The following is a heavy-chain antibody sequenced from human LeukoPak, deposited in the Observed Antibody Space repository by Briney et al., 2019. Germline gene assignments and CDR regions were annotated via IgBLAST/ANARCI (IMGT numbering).Heavy chain of an antibody. CDR3: ARASTGPTGLRINYMDV. Sequence: ASVKVSCKASGYTFTGYYMHWVRQAPGQGLEWMGWINPNSGGTNYAQKFQGRVTMTRDTSISTAYMELRSLRSDDTAVYYCARASTGPTGLRINYMDVWGKGTTVTVSS. V-gene: IGHV1-2*02. CDR1: GYTFTGYY. CDR2: INPNSGGT. J-gene: IGHJ6*03. D-gene: IGHD1-14*01.